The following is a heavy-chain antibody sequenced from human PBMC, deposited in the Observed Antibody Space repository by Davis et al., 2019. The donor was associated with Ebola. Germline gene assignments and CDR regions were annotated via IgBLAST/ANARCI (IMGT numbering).Heavy chain of an antibody. CDR1: GVSITTYF. V-gene: IGHV4-59*12. CDR2: IHHGGRA. Sequence: PSETLSLTCTVSGVSITTYFWSWIRQPPGKGLEWVGYIHHGGRANSNPALKSRVTFSIDTSKSQVSLKLTSVTAADTAVYYCARDTRPCGGDCYDDTFDMWGQGTMVIVSS. CDR3: ARDTRPCGGDCYDDTFDM. J-gene: IGHJ3*02. D-gene: IGHD2-21*01.